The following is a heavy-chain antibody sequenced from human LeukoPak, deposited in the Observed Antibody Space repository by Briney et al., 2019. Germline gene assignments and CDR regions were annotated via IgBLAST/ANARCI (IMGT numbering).Heavy chain of an antibody. Sequence: ASVKVSCKASGYTFTSYGISWVRQAPGQGLEWMGWISAYNGNTNYAQKLQGRVTMTTDTSTSTAYLELRSLRSEDTAVYYCATGGRGSYYWFYFDYWGQGTLVTVSS. CDR2: ISAYNGNT. J-gene: IGHJ4*02. CDR3: ATGGRGSYYWFYFDY. CDR1: GYTFTSYG. D-gene: IGHD1-26*01. V-gene: IGHV1-18*01.